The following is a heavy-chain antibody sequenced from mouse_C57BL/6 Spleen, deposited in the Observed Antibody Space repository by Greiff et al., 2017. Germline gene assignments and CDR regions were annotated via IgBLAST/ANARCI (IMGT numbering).Heavy chain of an antibody. J-gene: IGHJ2*01. CDR1: GYSFTGYY. Sequence: EVQLQQSGPELVKPGASVKISCKASGYSFTGYYMNWVKQSPEKSLEWIGEINPSTGGTTSNQKFKAKATLTVDKSSSTAYMLLKSLTTDDSAVYYCAIGPYYSDYVDYFDYWGQGTTLTVSS. D-gene: IGHD2-5*01. CDR2: INPSTGGT. CDR3: AIGPYYSDYVDYFDY. V-gene: IGHV1-42*01.